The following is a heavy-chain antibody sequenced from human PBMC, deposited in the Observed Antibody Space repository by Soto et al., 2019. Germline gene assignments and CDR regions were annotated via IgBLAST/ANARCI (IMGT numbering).Heavy chain of an antibody. CDR1: GYSFTKYH. V-gene: IGHV1-2*02. Sequence: ASVNVSCKASGYSFTKYHMHCVRQAPGQGLEWMGSINPGSGVTNQAQGFQGRVTMNRDTSITTTYMELNSLTCDDTAAYYCARVAGQKNATLDNWGQGEMVTVSS. J-gene: IGHJ4*02. CDR2: INPGSGVT. D-gene: IGHD1-1*01. CDR3: ARVAGQKNATLDN.